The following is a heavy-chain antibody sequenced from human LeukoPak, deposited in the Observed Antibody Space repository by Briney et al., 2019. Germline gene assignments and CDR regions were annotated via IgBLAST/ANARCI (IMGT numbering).Heavy chain of an antibody. CDR3: AKVGDGYSGYDPEFDY. Sequence: GGSLRLSCAASGFTFSSYGMHWVRQAPGKGLEWVAFIRYDGSNKYYADSVKGRFTISRDNSKNTLYLQMNSLRAEDTAVYYCAKVGDGYSGYDPEFDYWGQGTLVTVSS. V-gene: IGHV3-30*02. J-gene: IGHJ4*02. D-gene: IGHD5-12*01. CDR1: GFTFSSYG. CDR2: IRYDGSNK.